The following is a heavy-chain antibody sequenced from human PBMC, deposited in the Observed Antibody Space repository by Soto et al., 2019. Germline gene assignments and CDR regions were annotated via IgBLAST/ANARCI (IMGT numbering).Heavy chain of an antibody. J-gene: IGHJ5*02. D-gene: IGHD6-19*01. CDR1: GGSISSYY. V-gene: IGHV4-59*01. Sequence: SETLSLTCTVSGGSISSYYWSWIRQPPGKGLEWIGYIYYSGSTNYNPSLKSRVTISVDTSKNQFSLKLSSVTAADTAVYYCARDYIAVAGTSWFDPWGQGTLVTVS. CDR3: ARDYIAVAGTSWFDP. CDR2: IYYSGST.